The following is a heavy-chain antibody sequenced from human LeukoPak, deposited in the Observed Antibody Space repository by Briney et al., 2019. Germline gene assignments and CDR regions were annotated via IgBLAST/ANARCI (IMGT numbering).Heavy chain of an antibody. J-gene: IGHJ4*02. V-gene: IGHV4-4*07. CDR2: IYTSGST. CDR1: GGSISSYY. Sequence: PSETLSLTCTVSGGSISSYYWSWIRQPAGKGLEWIGRIYTSGSTNYNPSLKSRVTMSVDTSKNQFSLKLSCATAADTAVYYCAREGSITVADTDYWGQKTLVTVSS. D-gene: IGHD6-19*01. CDR3: AREGSITVADTDY.